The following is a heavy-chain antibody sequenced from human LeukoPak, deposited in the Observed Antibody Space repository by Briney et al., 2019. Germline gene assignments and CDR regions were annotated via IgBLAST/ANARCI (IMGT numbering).Heavy chain of an antibody. D-gene: IGHD3-16*01. Sequence: PGGSLRLSCAASGFTFSSYWMAWVRQAPGKGLEWVANIKHNGDDLNYVDSVEDRFTVSRDNAQNSLYLHMTSLRVEDTAVYYCARDLRTFDSWGQGTLVTVSS. CDR3: ARDLRTFDS. V-gene: IGHV3-7*01. CDR1: GFTFSSYW. J-gene: IGHJ4*02. CDR2: IKHNGDDL.